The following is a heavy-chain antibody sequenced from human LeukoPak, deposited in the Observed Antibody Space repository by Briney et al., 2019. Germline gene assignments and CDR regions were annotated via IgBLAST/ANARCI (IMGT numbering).Heavy chain of an antibody. V-gene: IGHV3-30-3*01. CDR3: ARASGSYLYYFVY. Sequence: GGSLRLSCAASGFTFNNCAIHWVRQAPGKGLEWVAIISFDGGDKYYADSVKGRFTISRDNSKNTLYLQMNSLRAEDTALYYCARASGSYLYYFVYWGQGTLVTVSS. CDR1: GFTFNNCA. CDR2: ISFDGGDK. D-gene: IGHD1-26*01. J-gene: IGHJ4*02.